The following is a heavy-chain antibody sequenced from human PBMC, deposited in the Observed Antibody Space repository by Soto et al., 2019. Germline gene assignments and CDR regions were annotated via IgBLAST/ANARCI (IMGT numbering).Heavy chain of an antibody. D-gene: IGHD5-12*01. Sequence: EMQLVESGGGLIQPGGSLRLSCAASGFSDSSNSMSWVRQAPGKGLEWVSVIHSDVTTYYADSVKGRFIISRDNSKDTLYLQMNRLRAEDTAVYYCAIELSGSWYNWFDPWGQGTLVTVSS. J-gene: IGHJ5*02. V-gene: IGHV3-53*01. CDR1: GFSDSSNS. CDR2: IHSDVTT. CDR3: AIELSGSWYNWFDP.